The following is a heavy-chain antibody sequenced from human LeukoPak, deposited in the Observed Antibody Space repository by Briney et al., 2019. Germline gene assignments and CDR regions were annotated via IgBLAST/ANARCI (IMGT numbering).Heavy chain of an antibody. V-gene: IGHV3-30*02. CDR1: GITFSSYG. CDR2: IRYDGSEE. Sequence: GGSPRLSCAAAGITFSSYGMHWGRQAPGKGGKWGAFIRYDGSEEYYADSVKGRFTISRDNSKKTLYLQMNSLRAEDTAVYYCAKGYTYTFDYFDSWGQGTLVTVSS. J-gene: IGHJ4*02. CDR3: AKGYTYTFDYFDS. D-gene: IGHD5-18*01.